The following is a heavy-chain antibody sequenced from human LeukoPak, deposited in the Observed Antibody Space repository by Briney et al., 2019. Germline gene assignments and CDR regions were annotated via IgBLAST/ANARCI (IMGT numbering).Heavy chain of an antibody. D-gene: IGHD1-26*01. CDR2: IYYTGST. V-gene: IGHV4-61*01. Sequence: SETLSLTCTVSGGSISSSTYYWSWIRQPPGKGLEWIGYIYYTGSTSYNPSLKSRVTMSLDASKNQFSLELNSVTPADTAVYYCARGGNYWPQWWFDPWGRGTLVSVSS. J-gene: IGHJ5*02. CDR3: ARGGNYWPQWWFDP. CDR1: GGSISSSTYY.